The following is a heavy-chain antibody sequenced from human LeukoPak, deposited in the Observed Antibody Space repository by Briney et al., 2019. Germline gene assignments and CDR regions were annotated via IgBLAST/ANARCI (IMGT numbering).Heavy chain of an antibody. V-gene: IGHV4-34*01. CDR2: INHSGST. CDR3: ARVESMYYFDY. D-gene: IGHD1-1*01. Sequence: KPSETLSLTCAVYGGSFSGYYWSWIRQPPGKGLEWIGEINHSGSTNYNPALKSRFTISVDTSKNQCSLKLSSVTAADTAVYYCARVESMYYFDYWGQGTLVTVSS. J-gene: IGHJ4*02. CDR1: GGSFSGYY.